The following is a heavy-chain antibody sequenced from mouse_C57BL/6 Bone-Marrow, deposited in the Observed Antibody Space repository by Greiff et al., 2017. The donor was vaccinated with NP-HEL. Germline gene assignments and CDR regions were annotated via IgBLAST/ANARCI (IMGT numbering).Heavy chain of an antibody. CDR2: IHPNSGST. V-gene: IGHV1-64*01. CDR1: GYTFTSYW. CDR3: AGGYDYSWFAY. Sequence: QVQLQQPGAELVKPGASVKLSCKASGYTFTSYWMHWVKQRPGQGLEWIGMIHPNSGSTNYNEKVKSKDTLTVAKSPSTAYIQLSSLTSEDSAVYFCAGGYDYSWFAYWGQGTLVTVSA. J-gene: IGHJ3*01. D-gene: IGHD2-4*01.